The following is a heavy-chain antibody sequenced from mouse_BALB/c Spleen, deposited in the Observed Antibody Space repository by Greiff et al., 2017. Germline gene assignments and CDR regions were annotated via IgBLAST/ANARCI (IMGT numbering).Heavy chain of an antibody. Sequence: EVQVVESGGGLVQPGGSLKLSCAASGFTFSSYGMSWVRQTPDKRLELVATINSNGGSTYYPDSVKGRCTISRDNAKNTLYLQMSSLKSEDTAMYYCARHYRYDPYYFDYWGQGTTLTVSA. CDR2: INSNGGST. CDR3: ARHYRYDPYYFDY. V-gene: IGHV5-6-3*01. CDR1: GFTFSSYG. D-gene: IGHD2-14*01. J-gene: IGHJ2*01.